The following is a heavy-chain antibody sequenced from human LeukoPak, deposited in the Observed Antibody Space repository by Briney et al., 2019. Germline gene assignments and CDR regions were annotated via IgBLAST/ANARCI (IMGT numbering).Heavy chain of an antibody. CDR1: GFTFSSYS. Sequence: AGSLRLSCAASGFTFSSYSMSWVRQAPGKRLEWVSSIIISSRYIYYADSVKGRFTISTDNAKNSLYLQMTGLRAEDTAVYYCAREGISAAVEPPFDDWGQGTSVTVSS. V-gene: IGHV3-21*01. CDR3: AREGISAAVEPPFDD. CDR2: IIISSRYI. D-gene: IGHD6-13*01. J-gene: IGHJ4*02.